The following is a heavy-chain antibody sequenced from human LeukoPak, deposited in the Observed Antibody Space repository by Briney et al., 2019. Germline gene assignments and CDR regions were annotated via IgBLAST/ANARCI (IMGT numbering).Heavy chain of an antibody. D-gene: IGHD5-18*01. J-gene: IGHJ4*02. CDR2: IWYDGSNK. Sequence: PGRSLRLSCAASGFTFSSYGMHWVRQAPGKGLEWVAVIWYDGSNKYYADSVKGRFTISRDNSKNTLYLQMNSLRAEDTAVYYCAKDRWDTAMVMDYWGQGTLVTVSS. CDR3: AKDRWDTAMVMDY. CDR1: GFTFSSYG. V-gene: IGHV3-33*06.